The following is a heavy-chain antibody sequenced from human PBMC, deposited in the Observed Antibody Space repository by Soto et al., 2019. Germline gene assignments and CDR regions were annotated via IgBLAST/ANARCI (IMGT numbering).Heavy chain of an antibody. V-gene: IGHV2-70*01. Sequence: SGPTLVNPTQTLTLTCTFSGFSLSTSGMCVSWIRQPPGKALEWLALIDWDDDKYYSTSLKTRLTISKDTPKNQVVLAMTNMDPVDTATYYCARTYSGYDMFDYWGQGTLVTVSS. CDR1: GFSLSTSGMC. J-gene: IGHJ4*02. CDR3: ARTYSGYDMFDY. CDR2: IDWDDDK. D-gene: IGHD5-12*01.